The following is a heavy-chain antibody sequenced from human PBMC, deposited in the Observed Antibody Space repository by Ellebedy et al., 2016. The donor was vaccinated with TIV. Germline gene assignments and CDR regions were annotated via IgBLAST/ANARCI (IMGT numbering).Heavy chain of an antibody. D-gene: IGHD1-1*01. CDR1: GFTFSSYA. V-gene: IGHV3-23*01. CDR2: ISGSGGST. CDR3: AKDRYSSKIRRLAEYFQH. Sequence: GESLKISXAASGFTFSSYAMSWVRQAPGKGLEWVSAISGSGGSTYYADSVKGRFTISRDNSKNTLYLQMNSLRAEDTAVYYCAKDRYSSKIRRLAEYFQHWGQGTLVTVSS. J-gene: IGHJ1*01.